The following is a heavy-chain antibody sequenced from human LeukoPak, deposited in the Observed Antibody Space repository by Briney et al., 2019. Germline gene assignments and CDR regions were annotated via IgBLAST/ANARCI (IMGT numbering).Heavy chain of an antibody. J-gene: IGHJ4*02. CDR3: AKGNGDHAIHPDY. V-gene: IGHV3-23*01. Sequence: GGSLRLSCAASGFTFSSYAMSWVRQAPGKGLEWVSAISGSGGRTYYADSVKGRFTISRDNSKNTLYLQMNSLRADGTAVYYCAKGNGDHAIHPDYWGQGTLVTVYS. D-gene: IGHD4-17*01. CDR1: GFTFSSYA. CDR2: ISGSGGRT.